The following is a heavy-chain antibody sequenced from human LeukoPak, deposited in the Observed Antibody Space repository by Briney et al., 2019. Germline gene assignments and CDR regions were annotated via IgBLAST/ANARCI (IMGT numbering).Heavy chain of an antibody. Sequence: SETLSLTCTVSGGSISSSSYYWGWIRQPPGKGLEWIGSIYYSGSTYYNSSLKSRVTISVDTSKNQFSLKLSSVTAADTAVYYCARQGGGYDPYYYYYMDVWGKGTTVTVSS. J-gene: IGHJ6*03. CDR2: IYYSGST. V-gene: IGHV4-39*01. CDR1: GGSISSSSYY. CDR3: ARQGGGYDPYYYYYMDV. D-gene: IGHD5-12*01.